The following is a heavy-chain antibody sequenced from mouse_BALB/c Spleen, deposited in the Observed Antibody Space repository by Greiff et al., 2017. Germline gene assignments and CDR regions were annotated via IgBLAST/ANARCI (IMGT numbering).Heavy chain of an antibody. CDR2: IDPANGNT. CDR1: GFNIKDTY. J-gene: IGHJ2*01. D-gene: IGHD1-1*01. Sequence: EVQLQQSGAELVKPGASVKLSCTASGFNIKDTYMHWVKQRPEQGLEWIGRIDPANGNTKYDPKFQGKATITADTSSNTAYLQLSSLTSEDTAVYYCARPSYYGDFFDYWGQGTTLTVSS. V-gene: IGHV14-3*02. CDR3: ARPSYYGDFFDY.